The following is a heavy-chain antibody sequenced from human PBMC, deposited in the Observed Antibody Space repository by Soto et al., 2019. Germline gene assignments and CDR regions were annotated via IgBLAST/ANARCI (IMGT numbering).Heavy chain of an antibody. Sequence: QITLKESGPTLVKPTQTLTLTCTFSGFSLSTSGVGVGWIRQPPGKALEWLALIYWNDDKRYSPSLKSRLTITKDTSKNQVVLTMTNMDPVDTATYYCAHSRYSYGSYYYYYGMDVWGQGTTVTVSS. V-gene: IGHV2-5*01. CDR1: GFSLSTSGVG. D-gene: IGHD5-18*01. CDR3: AHSRYSYGSYYYYYGMDV. J-gene: IGHJ6*02. CDR2: IYWNDDK.